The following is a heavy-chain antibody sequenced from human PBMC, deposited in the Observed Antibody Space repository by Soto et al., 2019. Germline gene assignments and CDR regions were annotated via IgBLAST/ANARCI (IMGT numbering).Heavy chain of an antibody. V-gene: IGHV3-23*01. CDR3: VNDLYGSVPAGGMDV. J-gene: IGHJ6*02. CDR1: VFICSSYD. CDR2: ILVDGRT. D-gene: IGHD3-10*01. Sequence: GGSLRISCAASVFICSSYDVSWVRQAPGKGLEWVSTILVDGRTFYVDSVKGRFTISRDSSQNTLYLQMNSLRAEDTAVYYCVNDLYGSVPAGGMDVWGQGTTVTVSS.